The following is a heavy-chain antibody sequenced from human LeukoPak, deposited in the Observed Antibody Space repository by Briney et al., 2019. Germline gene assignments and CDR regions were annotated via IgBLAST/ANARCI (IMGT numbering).Heavy chain of an antibody. CDR2: IDPSDSYT. CDR1: GYSFTRYW. CDR3: ARHLGPTDPTDG. V-gene: IGHV5-10-1*01. J-gene: IGHJ4*02. D-gene: IGHD4-17*01. Sequence: GESLKISGKGSGYSFTRYWITWVRQMPGKGLEWMGRIDPSDSYTNYSPSFQGHVTISADKSISTAYLQWSSLKASDTAIYYSARHLGPTDPTDGWGQGTLVTVSS.